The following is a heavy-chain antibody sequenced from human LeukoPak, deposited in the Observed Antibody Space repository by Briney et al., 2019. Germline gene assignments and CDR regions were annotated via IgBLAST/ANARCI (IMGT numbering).Heavy chain of an antibody. CDR3: ARGGLGVVVVAAYFDY. CDR1: GGSISNSNW. D-gene: IGHD2-15*01. J-gene: IGHJ4*02. Sequence: SGTLSLTCGVSGGSISNSNWWSWVRQPPGKGLERIGEIYHSGSTNYNPSLKSRVTISVDKSKNQFSLKLSSVTAADTAVYYCARGGLGVVVVAAYFDYWGQGTLVTVSS. V-gene: IGHV4-4*02. CDR2: IYHSGST.